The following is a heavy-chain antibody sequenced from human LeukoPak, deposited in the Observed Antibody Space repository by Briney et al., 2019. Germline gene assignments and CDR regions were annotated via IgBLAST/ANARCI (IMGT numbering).Heavy chain of an antibody. D-gene: IGHD3-16*01. CDR2: ISGSGGST. V-gene: IGHV3-23*01. Sequence: GGSLRLSCAASGFTFSSYAMSWVRQAPGKGLEWVSAISGSGGSTYYADSVKGRFTISRDNSKNTLYLQMNSLRAEDTAVYYCEYSGYXYVXXXXRXSSYWGQXTLVTVS. CDR3: EYSGYXYVXXXXRXSSY. J-gene: IGHJ4*02. CDR1: GFTFSSYA.